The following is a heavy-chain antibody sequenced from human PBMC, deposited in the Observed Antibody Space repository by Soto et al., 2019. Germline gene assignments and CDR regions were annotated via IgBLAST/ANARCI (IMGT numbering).Heavy chain of an antibody. D-gene: IGHD3-10*01. Sequence: GASVKVSCKASGGTFSSYTISWVRQAPGQGLEWMGRIIPILGIANYAQKFQGRVTITADKSTSTAYMELSSLRSEDTAVYYCARALSYGSGSRFPLSNWFDPWGQGTLVTVSS. J-gene: IGHJ5*02. CDR1: GGTFSSYT. CDR3: ARALSYGSGSRFPLSNWFDP. CDR2: IIPILGIA. V-gene: IGHV1-69*02.